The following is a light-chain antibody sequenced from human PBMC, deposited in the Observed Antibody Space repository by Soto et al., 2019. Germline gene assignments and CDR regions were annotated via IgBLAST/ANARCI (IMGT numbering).Light chain of an antibody. V-gene: IGLV2-14*01. Sequence: QSALTQPASVSGSPGQSITISCTGTSSDVGGYNYVSWYQQHPGKAPKLMIYEVSNRPSGVSNRFSGSKSGNTASLTIPGLQAGDRAYYYCSSYTSSSTLFSVFGTGTKVTVL. CDR2: EVS. CDR1: SSDVGGYNY. J-gene: IGLJ1*01. CDR3: SSYTSSSTLFSV.